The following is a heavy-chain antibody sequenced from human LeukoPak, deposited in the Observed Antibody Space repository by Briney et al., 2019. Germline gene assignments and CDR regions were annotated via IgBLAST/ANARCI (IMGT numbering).Heavy chain of an antibody. D-gene: IGHD3-10*01. J-gene: IGHJ6*02. Sequence: GGSLRLSCAASGFTFSSYSMNWVRQAPGKGLEWVSSISSTSNYIYYADSVKGRFTISRDNAKNSLYLQMNSLRAEDTAVYYCARALWSGPVYYGMDVWGQGTTVTVSS. V-gene: IGHV3-21*06. CDR1: GFTFSSYS. CDR3: ARALWSGPVYYGMDV. CDR2: ISSTSNYI.